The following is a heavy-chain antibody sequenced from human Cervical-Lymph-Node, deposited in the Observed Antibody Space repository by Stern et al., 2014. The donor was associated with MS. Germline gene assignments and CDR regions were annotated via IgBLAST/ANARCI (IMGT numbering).Heavy chain of an antibody. V-gene: IGHV4-59*01. CDR1: GGSISSYY. D-gene: IGHD7-27*01. CDR3: ARAPNWGNWYFDL. Sequence: QVQLVESGPGLVKPSETLSLTCTVSGGSISSYYRSWIRQPPGKGLEWIGYIYYSGSTNCNPSLKSRVTISVDTSKNQFSLKLSSVTAADTAVYYCARAPNWGNWYFDLWGRGTLVTVSS. CDR2: IYYSGST. J-gene: IGHJ2*01.